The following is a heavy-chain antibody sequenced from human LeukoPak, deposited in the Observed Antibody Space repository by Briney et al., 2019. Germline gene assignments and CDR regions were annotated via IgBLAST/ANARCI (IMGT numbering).Heavy chain of an antibody. Sequence: GGSLRLSCAASGFTFSSYAMSWVRQAPGKGLEWVSAISGSGGSTYYADSVKGRFTISRDNSKNTLYLQMNRLRAEDTAVYYCAKGFHYDSSGYYLFDYWGQGTLVTVSS. D-gene: IGHD3-22*01. CDR1: GFTFSSYA. CDR3: AKGFHYDSSGYYLFDY. J-gene: IGHJ4*02. CDR2: ISGSGGST. V-gene: IGHV3-23*01.